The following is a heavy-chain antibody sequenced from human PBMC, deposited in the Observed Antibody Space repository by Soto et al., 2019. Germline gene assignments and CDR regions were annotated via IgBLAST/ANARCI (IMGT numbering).Heavy chain of an antibody. Sequence: ASVKVSFKASGYTFASYGISWVRQAPGQGLEWMGRISAYNGNTNYAQKLQGRVTMTTDTSTSTAYMELRSLRPDDTAVYYCARDRESNWNYGWFDQSGQGTLVTVCS. CDR2: ISAYNGNT. CDR3: ARDRESNWNYGWFDQ. V-gene: IGHV1-18*01. J-gene: IGHJ5*02. CDR1: GYTFASYG. D-gene: IGHD1-7*01.